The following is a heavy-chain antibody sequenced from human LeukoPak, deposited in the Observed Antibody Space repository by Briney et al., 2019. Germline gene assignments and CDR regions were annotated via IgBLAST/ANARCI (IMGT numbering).Heavy chain of an antibody. CDR2: IIGGAGGT. J-gene: IGHJ4*02. V-gene: IGHV3-23*01. CDR1: GFSFSSHG. Sequence: GGTLRLSCAASGFSFSSHGMSWVRQAPGKGLEWVSGIIGGAGGTYYADSVEGRFTISRDNSKNTLYLQMNSLRAEDTAVYYCTHGSMYQLDYWGQGTLVTVSS. D-gene: IGHD2-2*01. CDR3: THGSMYQLDY.